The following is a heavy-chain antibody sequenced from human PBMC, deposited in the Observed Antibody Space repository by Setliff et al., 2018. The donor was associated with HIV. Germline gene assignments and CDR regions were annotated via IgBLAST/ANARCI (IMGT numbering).Heavy chain of an antibody. J-gene: IGHJ4*02. CDR1: GYTLSSHY. V-gene: IGHV1-2*02. CDR3: ARDLRNSNTLFGVLNFVFDL. CDR2: INPQTGGT. Sequence: ASVKVSCKASGYTLSSHYIHWVRQAPGHRPEWVGWINPQTGGTNFAQKFQGSITMTSDTSVNTVFIELSRLKSDGTALYYCARDLRNSNTLFGVLNFVFDLWGQGTLVTVSS. D-gene: IGHD3-3*01.